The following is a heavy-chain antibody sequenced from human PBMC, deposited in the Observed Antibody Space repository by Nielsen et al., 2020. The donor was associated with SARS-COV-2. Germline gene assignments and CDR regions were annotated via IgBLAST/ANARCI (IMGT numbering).Heavy chain of an antibody. CDR2: VWYDGSSK. CDR3: TRDQGMFLYYYMDV. CDR1: GFTFTSHG. V-gene: IGHV3-33*08. D-gene: IGHD2/OR15-2a*01. Sequence: GGSLRLSCRASGFTFTSHGMHWVRQAPGKGLEWVAVVWYDGSSKYYADSVKGRFTISRDNSQNTLYLQMSSLRDEDTAVYYCTRDQGMFLYYYMDVWGKGTTVTVSS. J-gene: IGHJ6*03.